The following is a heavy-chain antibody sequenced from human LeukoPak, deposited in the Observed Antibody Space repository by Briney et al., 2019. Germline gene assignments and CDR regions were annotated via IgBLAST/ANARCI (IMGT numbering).Heavy chain of an antibody. CDR2: IKQDGNEK. Sequence: GGSLRLSCAASGFRFSTYWMSWVRQAPGKGLEWVANIKQDGNEKYYVDSVKGRFTISRDNAKNSLYLQMNSLRAEDTAIYYCARDPYSGNYGDYYYYYMDVWGKGTTVTISS. V-gene: IGHV3-7*01. CDR3: ARDPYSGNYGDYYYYYMDV. J-gene: IGHJ6*03. CDR1: GFRFSTYW. D-gene: IGHD1-26*01.